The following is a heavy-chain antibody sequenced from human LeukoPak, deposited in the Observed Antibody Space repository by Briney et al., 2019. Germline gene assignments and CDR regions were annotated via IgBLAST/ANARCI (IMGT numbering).Heavy chain of an antibody. CDR3: ARALDY. CDR2: INHSGST. Sequence: SETLSLTCAVYGGSFSGYYWSWIRQPPGKGLEWIGEINHSGSTSYNPSLKSRVTISVDTSKNQFSLKLSSVTAADTAVYYCARALDYWGQGTLVTVSS. J-gene: IGHJ4*02. CDR1: GGSFSGYY. V-gene: IGHV4-34*01.